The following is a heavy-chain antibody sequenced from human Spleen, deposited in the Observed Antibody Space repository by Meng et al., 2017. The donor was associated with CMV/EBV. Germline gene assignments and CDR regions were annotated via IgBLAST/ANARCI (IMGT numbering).Heavy chain of an antibody. Sequence: GESLKISCVASGFGFSDYSMNWVRQAPGKGLEWVSGISSIGSVILYAGSVKGRFTISRDNPKSTLYLQMDSLRVEDTAFYYCAKCPSGPSPRNNWFGPWGQGTLVTVSS. V-gene: IGHV3-21*04. D-gene: IGHD1-14*01. CDR1: GFGFSDYS. J-gene: IGHJ5*02. CDR2: ISSIGSVI. CDR3: AKCPSGPSPRNNWFGP.